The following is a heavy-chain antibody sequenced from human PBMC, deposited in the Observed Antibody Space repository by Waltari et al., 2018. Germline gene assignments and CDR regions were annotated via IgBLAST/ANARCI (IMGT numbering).Heavy chain of an antibody. V-gene: IGHV4-39*07. J-gene: IGHJ6*02. CDR2: IYYSGDT. Sequence: QLQLQESGPGLVKPSETLSLTCTVSGGSISSSSYYWGWIRQPPGKGLEWIGSIYYSGDTYYDPSLKSRVTISVDTSKNQFSLKLSSVTAADTAVYYCARDAGIAVAGTGYYYYGMDVWGQGTTVTVSS. CDR1: GGSISSSSYY. CDR3: ARDAGIAVAGTGYYYYGMDV. D-gene: IGHD6-19*01.